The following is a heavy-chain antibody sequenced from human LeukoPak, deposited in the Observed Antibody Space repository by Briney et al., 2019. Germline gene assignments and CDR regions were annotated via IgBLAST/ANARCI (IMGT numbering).Heavy chain of an antibody. D-gene: IGHD6-6*01. CDR1: GFTFSDYY. V-gene: IGHV3-11*01. CDR2: ISSSGSTI. Sequence: GGSLRLSCAASGFTFSDYYMSWIRQAPGKGLEWVSYISSSGSTIYYADSVKGRFTISRDNAKNSLYLQMNSLRAEDTAVYYCAKPLIAARDAFDIWGQGTMVTVSS. J-gene: IGHJ3*02. CDR3: AKPLIAARDAFDI.